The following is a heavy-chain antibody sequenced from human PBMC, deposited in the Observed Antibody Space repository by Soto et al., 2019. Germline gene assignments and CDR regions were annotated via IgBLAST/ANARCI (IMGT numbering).Heavy chain of an antibody. D-gene: IGHD2-21*01. CDR3: AREVMYSPSRGFPIIN. V-gene: IGHV4-31*03. CDR2: IFHSGST. J-gene: IGHJ4*02. Sequence: QVQLQESGPGLVKPSQTLSVTCTVSGDAIGNGDYYWTWIRQHPGKALEWLGNIFHSGSTYSNTSLKSRVTISLDTSKNMFSLRLTSVTAADTAVYYCAREVMYSPSRGFPIINWGQGTLVTVSS. CDR1: GDAIGNGDYY.